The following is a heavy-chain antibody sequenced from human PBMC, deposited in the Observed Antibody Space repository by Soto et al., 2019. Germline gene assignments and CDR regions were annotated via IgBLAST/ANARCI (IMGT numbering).Heavy chain of an antibody. CDR2: INHSGST. D-gene: IGHD6-6*01. Sequence: SETLSLTCAVYGGSFSGYYWSWIRQPPGKGLEWIGEINHSGSTNYNPSLKSRVTISVDTSKNQFSLKLSSVTAADTAVYYCARGRNRSSIAARRRDGYGYWGQGTLVTVSS. CDR1: GGSFSGYY. J-gene: IGHJ4*02. V-gene: IGHV4-34*01. CDR3: ARGRNRSSIAARRRDGYGY.